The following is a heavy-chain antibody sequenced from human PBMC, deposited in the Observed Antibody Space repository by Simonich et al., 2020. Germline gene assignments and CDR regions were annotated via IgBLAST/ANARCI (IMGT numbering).Heavy chain of an antibody. CDR1: GFTFSSYA. D-gene: IGHD7-27*01. J-gene: IGHJ5*02. Sequence: QVQLVESGGGVVQPGRSLRLSCAASGFTFSSYAMHWVRQAPGKGREWVAVISYDGSNKYSADSWKGRFTISRDNSKNTLYLQMNSLRAEDTAVYYCARDRNWGWFDPWGQGTLVTVSS. V-gene: IGHV3-30*07. CDR3: ARDRNWGWFDP. CDR2: ISYDGSNK.